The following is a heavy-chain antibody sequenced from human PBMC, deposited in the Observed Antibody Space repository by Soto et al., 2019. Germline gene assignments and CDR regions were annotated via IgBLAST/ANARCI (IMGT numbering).Heavy chain of an antibody. CDR3: ERVEVGHDELFYFDS. CDR1: GGSVNDHY. V-gene: IGHV4-59*02. J-gene: IGHJ4*02. Sequence: SETLSLTCSVSGGSVNDHYWSWIRQPPGKSLEWVAFIYHSGGTGYSPSLQSRVSLSVDTSKNQFSLRLSSVTAADTAVYFCERVEVGHDELFYFDSWGQGTLVTVYS. CDR2: IYHSGGT. D-gene: IGHD1-1*01.